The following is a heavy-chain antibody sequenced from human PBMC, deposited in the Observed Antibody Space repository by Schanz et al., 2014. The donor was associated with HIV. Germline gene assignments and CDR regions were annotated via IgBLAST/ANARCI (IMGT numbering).Heavy chain of an antibody. CDR2: IIPLFGTA. V-gene: IGHV1-69*01. CDR3: ARSRYGDYPYYFDY. D-gene: IGHD4-17*01. J-gene: IGHJ4*02. Sequence: QVQLVQSGAEMKKPGSSVKVSCKASGGTFSRSAISWVRQAPGQGLEWMGGIIPLFGTANYAQKFQGRVTITADESTSTAYMELSSLRSEDTAVYYCARSRYGDYPYYFDYWGQGTLVTVSS. CDR1: GGTFSRSA.